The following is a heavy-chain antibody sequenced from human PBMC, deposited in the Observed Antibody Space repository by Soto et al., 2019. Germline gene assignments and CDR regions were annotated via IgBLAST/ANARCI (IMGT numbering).Heavy chain of an antibody. CDR1: GYTFTSYD. CDR2: ISAYNGNT. J-gene: IGHJ5*02. V-gene: IGHV1-18*01. CDR3: ARDCISTSCYGWFDP. D-gene: IGHD2-2*01. Sequence: QVQLVQSGAEVKKPGASVKVSCKASGYTFTSYDISWVRQAPGQGLEWMGWISAYNGNTNYAQKLQGRVTMTTDTSTSTAYMELRSLRSDDTAVYYCARDCISTSCYGWFDPWGQGTLVTVSS.